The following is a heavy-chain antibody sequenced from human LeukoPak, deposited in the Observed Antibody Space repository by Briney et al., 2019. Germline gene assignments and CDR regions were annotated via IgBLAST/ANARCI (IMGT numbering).Heavy chain of an antibody. CDR1: EFTFSDYY. CDR2: TRNKANSYTT. CDR3: ARGCEGCGQRAFDI. D-gene: IGHD1-26*01. V-gene: IGHV3-72*01. J-gene: IGHJ3*02. Sequence: PEGSLRLSCATSEFTFSDYYMDWVRQAPGKGLEWLGRTRNKANSYTTEYAASVKGRFTISRDDSKKSVYLQMTSLKIEDTAIYYCARGCEGCGQRAFDIWGQGTMVAVSS.